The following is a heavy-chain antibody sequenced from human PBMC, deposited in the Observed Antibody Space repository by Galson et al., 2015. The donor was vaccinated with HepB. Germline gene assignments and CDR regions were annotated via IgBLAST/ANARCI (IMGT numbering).Heavy chain of an antibody. D-gene: IGHD6-19*01. Sequence: QSGAEVKKPGESLRISCKGSGYSFTSYWISWVRQMPGKGLEWMGRIDPSDSYTNYSPSFQGHVTISADKSISTAYLQWSSLKASDTAMYYCARHLGGPGYSSGLGLMSHAFDIWGQGTMVTVSS. J-gene: IGHJ3*02. CDR2: IDPSDSYT. V-gene: IGHV5-10-1*01. CDR1: GYSFTSYW. CDR3: ARHLGGPGYSSGLGLMSHAFDI.